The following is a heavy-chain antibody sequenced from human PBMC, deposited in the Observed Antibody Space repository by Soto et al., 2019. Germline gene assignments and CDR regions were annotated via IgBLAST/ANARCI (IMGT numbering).Heavy chain of an antibody. V-gene: IGHV1-18*01. D-gene: IGHD6-19*01. CDR3: ARDRGAVAGAGDFDY. Sequence: ASVKVSCKASGYTFTSYGISWLRQAPGQGLEWMGWISAYNGNTNYAQKLQGRVTMTTDTSTSTAYMELRSLRSDDTAVYYCARDRGAVAGAGDFDYWGQGTLGTVSS. CDR1: GYTFTSYG. CDR2: ISAYNGNT. J-gene: IGHJ4*02.